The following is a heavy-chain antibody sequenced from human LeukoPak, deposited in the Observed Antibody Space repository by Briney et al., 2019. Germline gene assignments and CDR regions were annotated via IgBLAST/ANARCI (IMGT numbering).Heavy chain of an antibody. V-gene: IGHV1-18*01. D-gene: IGHD4-17*01. CDR2: ISAYNGNT. Sequence: ASVKVSCKASGYTFTSYGISWVRQAPGQGLEWMGWISAYNGNTNYAQKLQGRVTMTTDTSTSTAYMELRSPRSDDTAVYYCGIDPNGDYIGAFDFWGQGTKVTASS. J-gene: IGHJ3*01. CDR1: GYTFTSYG. CDR3: GIDPNGDYIGAFDF.